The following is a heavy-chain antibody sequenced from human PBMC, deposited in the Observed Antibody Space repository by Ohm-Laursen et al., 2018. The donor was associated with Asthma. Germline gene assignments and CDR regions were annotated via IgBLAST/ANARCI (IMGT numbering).Heavy chain of an antibody. CDR3: ARVQYSSGWYGSFDY. Sequence: GTLSLTCLVSGGSISSYYWSWIRQPPGKGLEWIGYIYYSGSTNYNPSLKSRVTISVDTSKNQFSLKLSSVTAADTAVYYCARVQYSSGWYGSFDYWGQGTLVTVSS. CDR2: IYYSGST. D-gene: IGHD6-19*01. V-gene: IGHV4-59*01. CDR1: GGSISSYY. J-gene: IGHJ4*02.